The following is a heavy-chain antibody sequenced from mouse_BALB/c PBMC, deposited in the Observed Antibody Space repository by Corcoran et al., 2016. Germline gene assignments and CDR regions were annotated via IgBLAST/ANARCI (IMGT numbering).Heavy chain of an antibody. J-gene: IGHJ1*01. D-gene: IGHD2-1*01. CDR3: ASGNYWYCDV. CDR2: ISYDGSN. Sequence: VQLQESGPGLVKRSQSLSLTCSVTGYSITSGYYWNWIRQFPGNKLEWMGYISYDGSNNYNPSLKNRIAITRDTSKKQFFLKLNSVTTEDTATYYCASGNYWYCDVWGAGTTVTVSS. V-gene: IGHV3-6*02. CDR1: GYSITSGYY.